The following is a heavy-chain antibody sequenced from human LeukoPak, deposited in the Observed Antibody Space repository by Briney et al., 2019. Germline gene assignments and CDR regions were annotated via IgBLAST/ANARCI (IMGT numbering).Heavy chain of an antibody. Sequence: ASVKVSCKASGYTCTGYYMHWVRQAPGQGLEWMGWINPNSGGTNHAQKFQGRVTMTRDTSISTAYMELSRLRSDDTAVYYCASRPGFTAMDFFDYWGQGTLVTVSS. CDR1: GYTCTGYY. J-gene: IGHJ4*02. CDR3: ASRPGFTAMDFFDY. D-gene: IGHD5-18*01. CDR2: INPNSGGT. V-gene: IGHV1-2*02.